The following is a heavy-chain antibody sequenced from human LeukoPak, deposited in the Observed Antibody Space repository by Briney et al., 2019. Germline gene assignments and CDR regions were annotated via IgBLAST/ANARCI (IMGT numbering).Heavy chain of an antibody. CDR1: GGTFSSYA. V-gene: IGHV1-69*13. CDR2: IIPIFGTA. Sequence: SVKVSCKASGGTFSSYAISWVRQAPGQGLEWMGGIIPIFGTANYAQKFQGRVTITADESTSTAYMELSSLRSEDTAVYYCARAGGRPFDAFDIWGQGTMVTVSS. CDR3: ARAGGRPFDAFDI. D-gene: IGHD2-15*01. J-gene: IGHJ3*02.